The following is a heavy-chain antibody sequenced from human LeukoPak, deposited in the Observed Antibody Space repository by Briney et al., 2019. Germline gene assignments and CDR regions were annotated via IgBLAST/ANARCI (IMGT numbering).Heavy chain of an antibody. J-gene: IGHJ4*02. Sequence: PGRSLRLSCVASGFTFSSYGMHWVRQAPGKGLEWVAVISYDGSNKYYADSVKGRFTISRDNSKNTLYLQMNSLRAEDTAVYYCAKDLWEDWGQVTLVTVSS. V-gene: IGHV3-30*18. CDR1: GFTFSSYG. D-gene: IGHD1-26*01. CDR3: AKDLWED. CDR2: ISYDGSNK.